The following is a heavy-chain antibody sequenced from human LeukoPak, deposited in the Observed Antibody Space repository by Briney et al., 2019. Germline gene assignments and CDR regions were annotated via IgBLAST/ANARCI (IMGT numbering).Heavy chain of an antibody. J-gene: IGHJ3*02. V-gene: IGHV3-49*04. CDR3: TRMTCSSTSCYQDAFDI. Sequence: GGSLRLSCTASGFTFGDYAMSWVRQAPGKGLEWVGFIRSKAYGGTTEYVASVKGRFTISRDDSKSIAYLQMNSLKTEDTAVYYCTRMTCSSTSCYQDAFDIWGQGTMVTVSS. CDR2: IRSKAYGGTT. D-gene: IGHD2-2*01. CDR1: GFTFGDYA.